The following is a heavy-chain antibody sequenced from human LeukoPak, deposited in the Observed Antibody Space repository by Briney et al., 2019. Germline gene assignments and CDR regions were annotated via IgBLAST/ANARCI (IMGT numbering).Heavy chain of an antibody. V-gene: IGHV1-18*01. Sequence: GASVTVSCKPSGYTFTIYGISWVRQAPGQGLEGMGWISAYNGNTNYAQKLQGRVTMTTDTSKSTNYMELRSKRSDDTAVYYCARDNAHTAMVYGGDYWGQGTLVTVSS. CDR2: ISAYNGNT. CDR1: GYTFTIYG. J-gene: IGHJ4*02. CDR3: ARDNAHTAMVYGGDY. D-gene: IGHD5-18*01.